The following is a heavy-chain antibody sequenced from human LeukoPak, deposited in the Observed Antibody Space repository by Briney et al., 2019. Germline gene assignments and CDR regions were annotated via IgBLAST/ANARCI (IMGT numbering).Heavy chain of an antibody. CDR1: GFNFDDYA. Sequence: PGRSLRLSCAASGFNFDDYAMHWVRQAPGKGLEWVSGISRNSGSIGYADSVKGRFTISRDNAKNSLYLQMNSLRAEDTALYYCAKDLVLGGTTGFDYWGQGTLVTVSS. D-gene: IGHD3-16*01. CDR3: AKDLVLGGTTGFDY. CDR2: ISRNSGSI. J-gene: IGHJ4*02. V-gene: IGHV3-9*01.